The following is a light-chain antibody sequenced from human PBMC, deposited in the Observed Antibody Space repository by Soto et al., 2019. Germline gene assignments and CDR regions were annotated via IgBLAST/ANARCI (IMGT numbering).Light chain of an antibody. CDR1: QSIDKW. Sequence: DIQMTQSPSTLSASVGDRVTVTCRASQSIDKWLAWYQQKPGKAPKLLMYKASLLQSGIPSRFSRSGSGTEFTLTISSLQSDDVASYYCQQYSKYPWTFGQGTKVEV. J-gene: IGKJ1*01. CDR2: KAS. V-gene: IGKV1-5*03. CDR3: QQYSKYPWT.